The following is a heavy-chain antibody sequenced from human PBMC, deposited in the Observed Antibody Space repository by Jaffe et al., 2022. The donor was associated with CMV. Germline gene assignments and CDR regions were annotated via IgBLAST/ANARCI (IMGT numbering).Heavy chain of an antibody. D-gene: IGHD6-19*01. J-gene: IGHJ6*03. CDR3: NGWSGQFDMDV. CDR1: GFAFSGSA. V-gene: IGHV3-73*01. Sequence: EVQLVESGGGLVQPGGSLKLSCAASGFAFSGSAIHWVRQAPGKGLAWVGRIRTRANRFATAYDASVNGRFTISRDDSKSTAFLQMSSLKAEDTAIYYCNGWSGQFDMDVWGKGTTVTVSS. CDR2: IRTRANRFAT.